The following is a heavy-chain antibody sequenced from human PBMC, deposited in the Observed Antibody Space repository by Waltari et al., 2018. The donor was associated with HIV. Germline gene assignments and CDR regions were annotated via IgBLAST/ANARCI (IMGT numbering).Heavy chain of an antibody. D-gene: IGHD4-17*01. V-gene: IGHV4-38-2*02. J-gene: IGHJ4*02. CDR3: ARDPALTRVTGYDF. Sequence: QLQLQESGPGLVRPSETLSLSCAVSGSSISSAYNWGWIRLPPGTRLEWIGSISHFGATYYSPALKSRVTISLDTSNNQFSLTLNSVTAADTAVYYGARDPALTRVTGYDFWGQGILVTVSS. CDR2: ISHFGAT. CDR1: GSSISSAYN.